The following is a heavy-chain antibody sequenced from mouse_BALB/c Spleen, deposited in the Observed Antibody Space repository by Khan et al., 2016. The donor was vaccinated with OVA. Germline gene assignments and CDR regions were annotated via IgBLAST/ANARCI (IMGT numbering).Heavy chain of an antibody. CDR1: GFTFSTYA. D-gene: IGHD4-1*01. CDR3: ASHLTGSFAY. J-gene: IGHJ3*01. Sequence: VQLKESGGDLVKPGGSLRLSCAASGFTFSTYAMSWVRQPPDKRLEWVATINSDGYYTYYPDTVKGRFTISRNTAENTLYLQISSLKSEDTAIYYWASHLTGSFAYWGQGTLVTVSA. CDR2: INSDGYYT. V-gene: IGHV5-6*01.